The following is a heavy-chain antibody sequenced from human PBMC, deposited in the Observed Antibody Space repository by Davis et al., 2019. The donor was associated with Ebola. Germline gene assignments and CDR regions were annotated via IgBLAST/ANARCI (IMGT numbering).Heavy chain of an antibody. CDR2: ISSSSSYI. Sequence: GGSLRLSCAASGFTFSSYSMNWVRQAPGKGLEWVSDISSSSSYIYYADSVKGRFTNSRDNAKNSLYLQMNSLRAEDTAVYYCARKRWLQSYYFDYRGQGTLVTVSS. D-gene: IGHD5-24*01. V-gene: IGHV3-21*04. CDR1: GFTFSSYS. CDR3: ARKRWLQSYYFDY. J-gene: IGHJ4*02.